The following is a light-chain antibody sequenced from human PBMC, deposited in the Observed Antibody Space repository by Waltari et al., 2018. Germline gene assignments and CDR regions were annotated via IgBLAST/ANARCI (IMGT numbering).Light chain of an antibody. V-gene: IGLV3-19*01. CDR2: GEN. Sequence: SSELTQDPAVSVALGQTVSITCQGDSLGTYFVTWYQQKPGQAPVLVFYGENNRPSGVPYLFSASSSGNTASLIITGAQAEDEADYYCQSRDSSANGVFGGGTKLTVL. CDR3: QSRDSSANGV. CDR1: SLGTYF. J-gene: IGLJ3*02.